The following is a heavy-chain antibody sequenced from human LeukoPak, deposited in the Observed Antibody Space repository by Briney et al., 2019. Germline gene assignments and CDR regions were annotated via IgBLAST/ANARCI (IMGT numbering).Heavy chain of an antibody. Sequence: GGSLRLSCAASGFTFSSYAMSWVRQAPGKGLEWVSAISGSGGSTYYADSVKGRFTISRDNSKNTLYLQMNSLRAEDTAVYYCARYPDSSSSAFDIWGQGTMVTVSS. D-gene: IGHD6-13*01. CDR1: GFTFSSYA. J-gene: IGHJ3*02. CDR3: ARYPDSSSSAFDI. CDR2: ISGSGGST. V-gene: IGHV3-23*01.